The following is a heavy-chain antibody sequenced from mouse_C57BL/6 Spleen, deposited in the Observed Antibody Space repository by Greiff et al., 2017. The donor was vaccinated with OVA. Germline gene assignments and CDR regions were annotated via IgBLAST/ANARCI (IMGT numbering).Heavy chain of an antibody. CDR1: GYTFTSYT. CDR2: INPSSGYT. CDR3: ARDEGTGGYAMDY. V-gene: IGHV1-4*01. Sequence: QVQLQQSGAELARPGASVKMSCKASGYTFTSYTMHWVKQRPGQGLERIGYINPSSGYTKYNQKFKDKATLTADKSSSTAYMQLSSLTSEDSAVYYCARDEGTGGYAMDYWGQGTSVTVSS. J-gene: IGHJ4*01.